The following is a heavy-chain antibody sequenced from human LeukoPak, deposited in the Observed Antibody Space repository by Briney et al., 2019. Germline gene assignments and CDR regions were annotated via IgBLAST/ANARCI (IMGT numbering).Heavy chain of an antibody. CDR3: ATATMVRGVIITLFDY. CDR1: GYTLTELS. CDR2: FDPEDGET. D-gene: IGHD3-10*01. V-gene: IGHV1-24*01. Sequence: ASVKVSYKVSGYTLTELSMHWVRQAPGKGLEWMGGFDPEDGETIYAQKFQGRVTMTEDTSTDTAYMELSSLRSEDTAVYYCATATMVRGVIITLFDYWGQGTLVTVSS. J-gene: IGHJ4*02.